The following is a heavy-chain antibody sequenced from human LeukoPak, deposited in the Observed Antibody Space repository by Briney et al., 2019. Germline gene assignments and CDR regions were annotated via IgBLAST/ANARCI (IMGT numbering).Heavy chain of an antibody. V-gene: IGHV4-34*01. CDR3: ARGRFGGYSYAASGPYYFDY. J-gene: IGHJ4*02. CDR1: GGSFSGYY. D-gene: IGHD5-18*01. Sequence: KPSETLSLTCAVYGGSFSGYYWSWIRQPPGKGLEWIGEINHSGSTNYNPSLKSRVTISVDTSKNQFSLKLSSVTAADTAVYYCARGRFGGYSYAASGPYYFDYWGQGTLVTVSS. CDR2: INHSGST.